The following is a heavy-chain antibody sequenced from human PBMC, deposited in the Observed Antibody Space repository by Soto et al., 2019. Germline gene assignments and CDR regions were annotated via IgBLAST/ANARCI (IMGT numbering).Heavy chain of an antibody. J-gene: IGHJ4*02. CDR1: EFSLTTSGVG. CDR2: IYWDGIE. V-gene: IGHV2-5*02. CDR3: AHIPCSGGTCYLFDH. Sequence: QITLKESGPTLVKPTQTLTLTCTVSEFSLTTSGVGVGWIRQPPGKAPEWLALIYWDGIERYSPSLRSRLTITMDTSKNQVVLTMTTMDPVDTATYYCAHIPCSGGTCYLFDHWGQGTPVIVSS. D-gene: IGHD2-15*01.